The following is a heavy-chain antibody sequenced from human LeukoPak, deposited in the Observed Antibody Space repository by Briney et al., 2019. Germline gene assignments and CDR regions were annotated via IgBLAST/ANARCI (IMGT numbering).Heavy chain of an antibody. D-gene: IGHD2-2*01. CDR1: GVTFSSYG. CDR3: AKELGYCSSTSCYAYYYYGMDV. V-gene: IGHV3-30*18. J-gene: IGHJ6*04. Sequence: TLRLSCAASGVTFSSYGMHWVRQPPGKGLELVGVISNDGSSKYYAYSGKGRFTTSRDNTKNTQYLQINSLRAEDTAVYYCAKELGYCSSTSCYAYYYYGMDVWGKGTTVTVPS. CDR2: ISNDGSSK.